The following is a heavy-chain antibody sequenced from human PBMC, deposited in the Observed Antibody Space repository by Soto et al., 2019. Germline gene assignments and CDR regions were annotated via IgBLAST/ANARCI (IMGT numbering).Heavy chain of an antibody. CDR2: IYYSGST. Sequence: SETLSLTCTVSGGSLGSYYWSWIRQPPGKGLEWIGYIYYSGSTNYNPSLTSRVTISVDTSKNQFSPKLSSVTAADPAVYYCAGDLGNYFDYWGEGTLVTVSS. D-gene: IGHD3-16*01. CDR1: GGSLGSYY. CDR3: AGDLGNYFDY. J-gene: IGHJ4*02. V-gene: IGHV4-59*01.